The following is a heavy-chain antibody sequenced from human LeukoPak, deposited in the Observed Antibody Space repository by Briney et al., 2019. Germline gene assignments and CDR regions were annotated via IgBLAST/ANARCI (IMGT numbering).Heavy chain of an antibody. V-gene: IGHV3-30*04. Sequence: GGSLRLSCAASGFTFTSYAIHWVRQAPGKGLEWVAVISYDGSNKYYADSVKGRFTISRDNAKNSLYLQMNSLRAEDTAVYYCAELGITMIGGVWGKGTTVTISS. CDR2: ISYDGSNK. CDR1: GFTFTSYA. D-gene: IGHD3-10*02. CDR3: AELGITMIGGV. J-gene: IGHJ6*04.